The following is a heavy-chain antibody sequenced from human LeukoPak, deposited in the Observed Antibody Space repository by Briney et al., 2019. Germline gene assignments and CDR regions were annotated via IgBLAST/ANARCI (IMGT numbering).Heavy chain of an antibody. CDR1: GFTFNNHV. J-gene: IGHJ4*02. Sequence: GGSLRLSCAASGFTFNNHVMSWVRQAPGEGLEWVSSISSSGGNTFYADSVKGRFTISRDNSKNTLYVQMNSLTAEDTAVYYCARGRWGLDYWGLGTLVTVSS. V-gene: IGHV3-23*01. D-gene: IGHD7-27*01. CDR3: ARGRWGLDY. CDR2: ISSSGGNT.